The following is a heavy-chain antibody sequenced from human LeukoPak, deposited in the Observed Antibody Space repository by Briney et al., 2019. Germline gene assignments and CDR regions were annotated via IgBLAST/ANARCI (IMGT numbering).Heavy chain of an antibody. Sequence: GGSLRLSCAASGFTFSNYWMHWVRQAPGKGLVWVSRINSDGINTSYADSVKGRFTISRDDAKNTLFLQMNSLRAEDTAVYYCARIYHFDRSGYYRADGVFDYWGQGTLVTVSS. CDR3: ARIYHFDRSGYYRADGVFDY. CDR2: INSDGINT. CDR1: GFTFSNYW. V-gene: IGHV3-74*01. J-gene: IGHJ4*02. D-gene: IGHD3-22*01.